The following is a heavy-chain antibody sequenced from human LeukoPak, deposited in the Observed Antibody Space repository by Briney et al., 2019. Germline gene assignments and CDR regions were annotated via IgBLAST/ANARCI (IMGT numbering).Heavy chain of an antibody. D-gene: IGHD3-22*01. J-gene: IGHJ4*02. CDR3: ASGYYYDSSGYHY. CDR2: IIPIFGTA. V-gene: IGHV1-69*13. Sequence: ASVKVSCKASGYTFTSYGISWVRQAPGQGLEWMGGIIPIFGTANYAQKFQGRVTITADESTSTAYMELSSLRSEDTAVYYCASGYYYDSSGYHYWGQGTLVTVSS. CDR1: GYTFTSYG.